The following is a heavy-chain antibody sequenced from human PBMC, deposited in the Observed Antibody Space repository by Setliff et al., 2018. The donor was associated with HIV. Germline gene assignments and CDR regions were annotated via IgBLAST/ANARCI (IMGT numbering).Heavy chain of an antibody. CDR2: TYYSGRTSHSGST. J-gene: IGHJ5*02. Sequence: PSETLSLTCTVSGDSITSGGYSWTWIRQPPGKALEWVGYTYYSGRTSHSGSTYYNPSVASRITISGDTSKNQFSLKLTSVTAADTAIYYCARENGWLFGWFDPWGQGTPVTVSS. CDR3: ARENGWLFGWFDP. V-gene: IGHV4-30-4*08. CDR1: GDSITSGGYS. D-gene: IGHD3-22*01.